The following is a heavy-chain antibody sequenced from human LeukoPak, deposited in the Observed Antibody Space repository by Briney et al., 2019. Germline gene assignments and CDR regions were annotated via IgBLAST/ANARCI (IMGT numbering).Heavy chain of an antibody. CDR3: AKDRRTYDSSGYLDY. CDR1: GFTFSSYA. D-gene: IGHD3-22*01. J-gene: IGHJ4*02. CDR2: ISYDGSNK. Sequence: QPGRSLRLSCAASGFTFSSYAMHWVRQAPGKGLEWVAVISYDGSNKYYADSVKGRFTISRDNSKNTLYLQMNSLRAEDTAVYYCAKDRRTYDSSGYLDYWGQGTLVTVSS. V-gene: IGHV3-30-3*01.